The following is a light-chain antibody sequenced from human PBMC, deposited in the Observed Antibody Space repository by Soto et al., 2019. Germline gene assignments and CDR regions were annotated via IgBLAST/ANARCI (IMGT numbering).Light chain of an antibody. Sequence: EIVLTQSPATLSLSPGERATLSCRASQSVSNYLAWYQHKPGQAPRLLISDASNRATGIPARFSGSGSGTDFTLTISSLEPEDFAVYYCQQRSNWPPLTFGGGTKVEVK. J-gene: IGKJ4*01. CDR1: QSVSNY. CDR2: DAS. V-gene: IGKV3-11*01. CDR3: QQRSNWPPLT.